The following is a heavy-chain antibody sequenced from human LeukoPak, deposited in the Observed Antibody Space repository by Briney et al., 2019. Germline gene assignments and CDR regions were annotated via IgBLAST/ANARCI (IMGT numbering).Heavy chain of an antibody. CDR1: GYTFTSYG. J-gene: IGHJ4*02. D-gene: IGHD3-22*01. V-gene: IGHV1-18*01. Sequence: ASVKVSCKASGYTFTSYGISCVRQAPGQGLEWMGWISAYNGNTNYAQKLQGRVTMTRDTSTSTAYMELRSLRSDDTAVYYCARDRLEAYYYDSSGYYRSDGGLGYWGQGTLVTVSS. CDR2: ISAYNGNT. CDR3: ARDRLEAYYYDSSGYYRSDGGLGY.